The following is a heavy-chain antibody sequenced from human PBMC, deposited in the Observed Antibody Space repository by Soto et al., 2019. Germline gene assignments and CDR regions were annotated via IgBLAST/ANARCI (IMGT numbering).Heavy chain of an antibody. D-gene: IGHD3-3*01. J-gene: IGHJ5*02. V-gene: IGHV1-69*11. CDR3: ARDKDFWSGFWGSCLDP. CDR1: GGIFSSYA. Sequence: SVKVSCKVSGGIFSSYAISWVRQAPGQGLEWMGRIIPAVGTANYAQRFQGRVTITADESTSTAFMELSSLRSDDTAVYYCARDKDFWSGFWGSCLDPWGQGTLVTVSS. CDR2: IIPAVGTA.